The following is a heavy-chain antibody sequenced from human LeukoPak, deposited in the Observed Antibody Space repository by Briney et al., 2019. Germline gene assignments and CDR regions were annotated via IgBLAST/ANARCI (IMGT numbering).Heavy chain of an antibody. V-gene: IGHV3-53*01. CDR2: IYSGGST. CDR3: ASWYYGSSGYSPLDY. J-gene: IGHJ4*02. Sequence: EAGGSLRLSCAASGFTVSSNYMSWVRQAPGKGLEWVSVIYSGGSTYYADSVKGRFTISRDNSKNTLYLQMNSLRAEDTAVYYCASWYYGSSGYSPLDYWGQGTLVTVSS. CDR1: GFTVSSNY. D-gene: IGHD3-22*01.